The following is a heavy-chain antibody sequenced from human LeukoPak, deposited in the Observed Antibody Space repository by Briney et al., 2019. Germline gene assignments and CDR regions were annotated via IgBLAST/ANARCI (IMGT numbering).Heavy chain of an antibody. CDR1: GFPFSSYS. Sequence: GGSLRLSCAASGFPFSSYSMTWVRQAPGKGLEWVANIKPDGTTKFYVASVKGRFTISRDNALNSLYLQMNSLRAEDTAIYYCARSIPYGTTWYGRSDYWGQGTLVTVSS. CDR2: IKPDGTTK. CDR3: ARSIPYGTTWYGRSDY. D-gene: IGHD6-13*01. V-gene: IGHV3-7*03. J-gene: IGHJ4*02.